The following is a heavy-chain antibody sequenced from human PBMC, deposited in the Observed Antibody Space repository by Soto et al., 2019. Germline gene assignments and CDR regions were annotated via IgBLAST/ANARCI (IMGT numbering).Heavy chain of an antibody. CDR1: GFTFSSYA. V-gene: IGHV3-30-3*01. CDR3: AREARRVTAFDY. Sequence: QVQLVESGGGVVQPGRSLRLSCAASGFTFSSYAMHWVRQAPGKGLEWVAVISYDGSNKYYADSVKGRFTISRDNSKNTLYLQMNSLRAEDTAVYYCAREARRVTAFDYWGQGTLVTVSS. D-gene: IGHD2-21*02. CDR2: ISYDGSNK. J-gene: IGHJ4*02.